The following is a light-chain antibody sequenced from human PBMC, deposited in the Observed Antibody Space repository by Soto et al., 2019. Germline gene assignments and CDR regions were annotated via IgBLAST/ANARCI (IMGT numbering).Light chain of an antibody. V-gene: IGKV3-11*01. Sequence: EIVLTQSPATLSLSPGERATLTCRASQRVSSYLACYQQKPGQAPRLLIYDASNRATGLPARFSGSGSGTDFTLTISSLEPEDVAVYYCQQYGSSPWTFGQGTKVDIK. CDR1: QRVSSY. CDR3: QQYGSSPWT. CDR2: DAS. J-gene: IGKJ1*01.